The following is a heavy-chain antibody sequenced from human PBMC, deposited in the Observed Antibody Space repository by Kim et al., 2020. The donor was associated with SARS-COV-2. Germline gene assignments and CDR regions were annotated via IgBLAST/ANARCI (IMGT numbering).Heavy chain of an antibody. D-gene: IGHD1-7*01. J-gene: IGHJ3*02. Sequence: KSRVTISVDTSKNQFSLKLSSVTAADTAVYYCARRGGLTGTRALGPAFDIWGQGTMVTVSS. CDR3: ARRGGLTGTRALGPAFDI. V-gene: IGHV4-59*08.